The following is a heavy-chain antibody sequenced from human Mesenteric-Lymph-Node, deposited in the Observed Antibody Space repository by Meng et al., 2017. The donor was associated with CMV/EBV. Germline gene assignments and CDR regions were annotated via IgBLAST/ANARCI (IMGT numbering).Heavy chain of an antibody. J-gene: IGHJ5*02. D-gene: IGHD3-3*01. Sequence: GESLKISCAASGFTSSSYSMNWARQAPGKGLEWVSSISSSSSYIYYADSVKGRFTISRDNAKNSLYLQMNSLRAEDTAVYYCARSGHPSTDTIFGVVIIRYNWFDPWGQGTLVTVSS. CDR2: ISSSSSYI. V-gene: IGHV3-21*01. CDR1: GFTSSSYS. CDR3: ARSGHPSTDTIFGVVIIRYNWFDP.